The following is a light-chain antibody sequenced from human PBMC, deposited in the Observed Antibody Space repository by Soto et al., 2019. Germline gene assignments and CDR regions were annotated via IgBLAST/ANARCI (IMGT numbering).Light chain of an antibody. Sequence: EIVLTQSPATLSLSPGARATLSCTASQSVSSYLAWYQQKPGQAPRLLIYDASNRATGIPAWFSGSGSGTDFTLTISSLEPEDFAVYYCQQRSNWLTFGGGTKVEIK. J-gene: IGKJ4*01. CDR1: QSVSSY. CDR3: QQRSNWLT. CDR2: DAS. V-gene: IGKV3-11*01.